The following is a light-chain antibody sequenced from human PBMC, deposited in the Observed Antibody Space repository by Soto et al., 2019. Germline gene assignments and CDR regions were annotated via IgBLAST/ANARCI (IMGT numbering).Light chain of an antibody. CDR2: EVN. J-gene: IGLJ1*01. CDR3: SSDAVSSNV. V-gene: IGLV2-8*01. Sequence: QSALTQPPSASGSPGQSVAISCTGTSSDVGDYNYVSWYQQHPGKAPKLMIYEVNKRPSGVPDRFSGSKSGNTASLTVSGLQAEDEADYYCSSDAVSSNVFGTGTKLTVL. CDR1: SSDVGDYNY.